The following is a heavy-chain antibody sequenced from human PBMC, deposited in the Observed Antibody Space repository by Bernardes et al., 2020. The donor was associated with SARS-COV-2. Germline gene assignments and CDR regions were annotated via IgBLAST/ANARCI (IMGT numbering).Heavy chain of an antibody. J-gene: IGHJ4*02. CDR1: GFTFSSYG. CDR2: IWYDGSNK. Sequence: SLRLSCAASGFTFSSYGMHWVRQAPGTGLEWVAVIWYDGSNKYYADSVKGRFTISRDNSKNTLYLQMNSLRAEDTAVYYCARPPYSSGWSTKSLFDYWGQGTLVTVSS. CDR3: ARPPYSSGWSTKSLFDY. D-gene: IGHD6-19*01. V-gene: IGHV3-33*01.